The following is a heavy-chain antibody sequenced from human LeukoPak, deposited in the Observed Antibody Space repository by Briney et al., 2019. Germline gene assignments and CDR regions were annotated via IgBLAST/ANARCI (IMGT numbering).Heavy chain of an antibody. V-gene: IGHV1-2*02. CDR1: GYTFTGYY. J-gene: IGHJ3*02. CDR3: ARDQAYDYVWGSYPLGAFDI. Sequence: VASVKVSCKASGYTFTGYYMHWVRQAPGQGLEWMGWINPNSGGTNYAQKFQGRVTMTRDTSISTACMELSRLRSDDAAVYYCARDQAYDYVWGSYPLGAFDIWGQGTMVTVSS. D-gene: IGHD3-16*01. CDR2: INPNSGGT.